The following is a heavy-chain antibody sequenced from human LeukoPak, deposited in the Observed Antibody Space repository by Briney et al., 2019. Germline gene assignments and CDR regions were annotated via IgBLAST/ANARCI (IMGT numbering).Heavy chain of an antibody. D-gene: IGHD2-8*01. V-gene: IGHV4-59*03. J-gene: IGHJ5*01. Sequence: SETLSLTCTVSGDSTSNFYWNWIRQSPGKGLEWIGNIHYSWSSVYNPSLKSRGTISIDTSRRQCFLKLISVTAADTAVYFCALAPNSNWFDFWGPGTLVTVSS. CDR2: IHYSWSS. CDR1: GDSTSNFY. CDR3: ALAPNSNWFDF.